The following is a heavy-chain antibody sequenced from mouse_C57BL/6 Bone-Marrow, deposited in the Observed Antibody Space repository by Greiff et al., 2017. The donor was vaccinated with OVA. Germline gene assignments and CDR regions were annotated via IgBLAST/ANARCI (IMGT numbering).Heavy chain of an antibody. D-gene: IGHD2-5*01. CDR3: TRGYSNYYAMDY. CDR1: GYTFTDYE. J-gene: IGHJ4*01. V-gene: IGHV1-15*01. Sequence: QVQLKQSGAELVRPGASVTLSCKASGYTFTDYEMHWVKQTPVHGLEWIGAIDPETGGTAYNQKFKGKAILTADNSSSTAYMELRSLTSEDSAVYYCTRGYSNYYAMDYGGQGTSVTVSA. CDR2: IDPETGGT.